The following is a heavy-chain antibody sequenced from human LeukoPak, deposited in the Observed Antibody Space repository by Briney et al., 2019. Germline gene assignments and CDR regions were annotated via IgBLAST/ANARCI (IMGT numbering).Heavy chain of an antibody. V-gene: IGHV1-18*01. J-gene: IGHJ3*02. Sequence: GASVKVSCKASGHTFSSYGINWVRQAPGQGLEWMGWISVINSGNTRYAQNFQGRLTMTTDTSMTTAYMELRSLRSDDTAVYYCSREFPFCGADCFSGVFDIWGQGTMVTVS. CDR3: SREFPFCGADCFSGVFDI. CDR2: ISVINSGNT. CDR1: GHTFSSYG. D-gene: IGHD2-21*02.